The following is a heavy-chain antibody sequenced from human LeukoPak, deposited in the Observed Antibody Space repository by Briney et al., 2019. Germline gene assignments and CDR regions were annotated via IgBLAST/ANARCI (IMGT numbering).Heavy chain of an antibody. CDR1: GFTFSNYA. CDR3: ARDLWDTAMAPGDY. Sequence: GGSLRLSCAASGFTFSNYAMSWVRQAPGKGLEWVSTISGSGSSTYYADSVKGRFTISRDNSKNTLYLQMNSLRAEDTAVYYCARDLWDTAMAPGDYWGQGTLVTVSS. D-gene: IGHD5-18*01. CDR2: ISGSGSST. V-gene: IGHV3-23*01. J-gene: IGHJ4*02.